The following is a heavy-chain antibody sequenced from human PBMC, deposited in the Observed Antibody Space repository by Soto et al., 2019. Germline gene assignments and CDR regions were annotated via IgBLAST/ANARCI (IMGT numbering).Heavy chain of an antibody. Sequence: QVQLVQSGAEVKKPGSSVKVSCKASGGTFSSYAISWVRQAPGQGLEWMGGLIPIFGTANYAQKFQGRVTITADKSTSTSYMELSSLRSDDTAVYYCASPTREWLPPARDYYYGMDVWGQGTTVTVSS. V-gene: IGHV1-69*06. J-gene: IGHJ6*02. CDR2: LIPIFGTA. CDR3: ASPTREWLPPARDYYYGMDV. D-gene: IGHD3-3*01. CDR1: GGTFSSYA.